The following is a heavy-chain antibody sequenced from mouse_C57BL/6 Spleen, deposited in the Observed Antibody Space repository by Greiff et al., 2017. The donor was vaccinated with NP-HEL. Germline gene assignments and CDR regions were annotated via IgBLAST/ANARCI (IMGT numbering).Heavy chain of an antibody. CDR2: ISYDGSN. V-gene: IGHV3-6*01. CDR1: GYSITSGYY. Sequence: ESGPGLVKPSQSLSLTCSVTGYSITSGYYWNWIRQFPGNKLEWMGYISYDGSNNYNPSLKNRISITRDTSKNQFFLKLNSVTTEDTATYYCARVWGYDPDYWGQGTTLTVSS. J-gene: IGHJ2*01. CDR3: ARVWGYDPDY. D-gene: IGHD2-2*01.